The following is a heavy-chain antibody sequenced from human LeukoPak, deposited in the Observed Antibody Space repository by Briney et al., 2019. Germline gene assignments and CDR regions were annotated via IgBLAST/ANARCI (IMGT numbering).Heavy chain of an antibody. J-gene: IGHJ5*02. CDR3: VRYADSGYDWGSWFDP. D-gene: IGHD5-12*01. V-gene: IGHV3-21*06. Sequence: PGGSLRLSCAASGFTFSNYGMNWVRQAPGKGLEWVSSISTSSTYIFYADSVKGRFTISRDNAKNSLYLQMNSLRAEDTAVYYCVRYADSGYDWGSWFDPWGQGTLVTVSS. CDR2: ISTSSTYI. CDR1: GFTFSNYG.